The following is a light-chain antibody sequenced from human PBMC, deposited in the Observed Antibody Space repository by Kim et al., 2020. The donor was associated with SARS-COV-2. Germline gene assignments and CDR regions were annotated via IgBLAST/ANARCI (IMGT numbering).Light chain of an antibody. CDR2: DVS. J-gene: IGKJ2*01. V-gene: IGKV3-15*01. CDR3: QQYHNCYT. CDR1: QTVTGR. Sequence: EIVMTQSPVALSVSPGERATLSCRASQTVTGRLAWYQQKSGQAPRLVMYDVSTRASGVPARFSGSGSGTEFTLTISSLESEDFAVYYCQQYHNCYTFGQGTKVDIK.